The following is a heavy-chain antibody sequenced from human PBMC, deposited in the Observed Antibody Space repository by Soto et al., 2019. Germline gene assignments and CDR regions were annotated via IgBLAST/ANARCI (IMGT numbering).Heavy chain of an antibody. J-gene: IGHJ5*02. CDR3: AKDYYDSSGYGNWFDP. CDR1: GFTFSSYG. D-gene: IGHD3-22*01. CDR2: ISYDGSNK. Sequence: GGSLRLSCAASGFTFSSYGMHWVRQAPGKGLEWVAVISYDGSNKYYADSVKGRFTISRDNSKNTLYLQMNSLRAEDTAVYYCAKDYYDSSGYGNWFDPWGQGTLVTVSS. V-gene: IGHV3-30*18.